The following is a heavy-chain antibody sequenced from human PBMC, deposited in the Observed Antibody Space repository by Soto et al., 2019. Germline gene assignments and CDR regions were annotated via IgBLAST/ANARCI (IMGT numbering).Heavy chain of an antibody. D-gene: IGHD5-18*01. CDR1: GFTFSSYA. V-gene: IGHV3-23*01. CDR3: ANEGVGYSYGRGYWYFDL. CDR2: ISGSGGST. J-gene: IGHJ2*01. Sequence: EVQLLESGGGLVQPGGSLRLSCAASGFTFSSYAMSWVRQAPGKGLEWVSAISGSGGSTYYADSVKGRFTISRDNYKNTLYMQMNSLRGEDTAVYYCANEGVGYSYGRGYWYFDLWGRGTLVTVSS.